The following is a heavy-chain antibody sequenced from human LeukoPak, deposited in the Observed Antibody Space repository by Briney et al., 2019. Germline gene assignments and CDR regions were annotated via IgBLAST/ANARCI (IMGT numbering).Heavy chain of an antibody. CDR3: ARDLNWSGYDY. D-gene: IGHD3-3*01. J-gene: IGHJ4*02. V-gene: IGHV3-30-3*01. Sequence: PGGSLSLSCAASGFTFSSYAMHWVRQAPGKGLEWVAVISYDGSNKYYADSVKGRFTISRDNSKNTLYLQMNSLRAEDTAVYYCARDLNWSGYDYWGQGTLVTVSS. CDR1: GFTFSSYA. CDR2: ISYDGSNK.